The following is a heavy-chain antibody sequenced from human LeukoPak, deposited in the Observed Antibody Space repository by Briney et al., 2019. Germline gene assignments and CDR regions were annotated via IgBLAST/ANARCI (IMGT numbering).Heavy chain of an antibody. Sequence: GGSLRLSCVASGLAFSSYSMHWVRQAPGKGLEWVGVISYDGSDEYYTDSVKGRFTISRDNSKNTVYLQMNSLRADDTAVYYCARDFTPEWFDIHWGQGTLVTIS. D-gene: IGHD3-3*01. CDR2: ISYDGSDE. CDR1: GLAFSSYS. J-gene: IGHJ4*02. CDR3: ARDFTPEWFDIH. V-gene: IGHV3-30*04.